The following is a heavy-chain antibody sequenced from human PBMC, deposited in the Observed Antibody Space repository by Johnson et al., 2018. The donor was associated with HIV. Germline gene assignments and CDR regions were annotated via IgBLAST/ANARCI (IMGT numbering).Heavy chain of an antibody. Sequence: VQLVESGGGLVQPGRSLRLSCAASGFTFDDYAMHWVRQAPGKGLEWVAVIWYDGNNKYYADSVKGRFTISRENSKNTLYQQMNSLRAEDTAVYYCAKSPAKDHGGNSGAFDIWGQGTMVTVSS. CDR3: AKSPAKDHGGNSGAFDI. CDR1: GFTFDDYA. CDR2: IWYDGNNK. J-gene: IGHJ3*02. V-gene: IGHV3-33*06. D-gene: IGHD4-23*01.